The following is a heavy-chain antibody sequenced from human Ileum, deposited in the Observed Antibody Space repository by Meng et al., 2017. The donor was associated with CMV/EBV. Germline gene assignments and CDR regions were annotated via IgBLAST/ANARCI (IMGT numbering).Heavy chain of an antibody. V-gene: IGHV1-69*02. CDR2: IIPILKIV. J-gene: IGHJ4*02. CDR3: ARWARDCTTANCLYYFDY. D-gene: IGHD2-8*01. CDR1: GDTFDFYT. Sequence: SVKVFCKASGDTFDFYTISWVRQAPGQGIEWMGRIIPILKIVDFAQNCQARVTITADQSTSTAYMELSSLRSEDTAVYYCARWARDCTTANCLYYFDYWGQGTLVTVSS.